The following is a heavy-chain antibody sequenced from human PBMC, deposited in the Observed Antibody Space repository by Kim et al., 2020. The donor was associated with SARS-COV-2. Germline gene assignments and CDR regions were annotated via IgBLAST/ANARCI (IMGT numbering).Heavy chain of an antibody. D-gene: IGHD2-21*02. J-gene: IGHJ2*01. CDR3: AKDALGEQQLWVAYCGGDCYSGWYFDL. V-gene: IGHV3-30*18. CDR2: ISYDGSNK. CDR1: GFTFSSYG. Sequence: GGSLRLSCAASGFTFSSYGMHWVRQAPGKGLEWVAVISYDGSNKYYADSVKGRFTISRDNSKNTLYLQMNSLRAEDTAVYYCAKDALGEQQLWVAYCGGDCYSGWYFDLWGRGTLVTVSS.